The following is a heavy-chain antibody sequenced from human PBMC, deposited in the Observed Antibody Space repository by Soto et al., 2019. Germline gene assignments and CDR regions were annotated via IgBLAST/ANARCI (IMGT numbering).Heavy chain of an antibody. CDR2: MNPNSGNT. V-gene: IGHV1-8*01. Sequence: ASVKVSCKASGYTFTSYDINWVRQATGQGLEWMGWMNPNSGNTGYAQKFQGRVTMTRNTSISTAYMELSSLRSEDTAVYYCARGLAAAGTRRGYYYYYMDVWGKGTTVTVSS. CDR1: GYTFTSYD. J-gene: IGHJ6*03. D-gene: IGHD6-13*01. CDR3: ARGLAAAGTRRGYYYYYMDV.